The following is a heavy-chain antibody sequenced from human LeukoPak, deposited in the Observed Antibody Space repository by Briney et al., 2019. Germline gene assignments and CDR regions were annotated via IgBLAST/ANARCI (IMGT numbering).Heavy chain of an antibody. CDR3: ARIFSGGYCSGGSCYSRGYYYYYMDV. CDR2: INHSGST. J-gene: IGHJ6*03. D-gene: IGHD2-15*01. V-gene: IGHV4-34*01. CDR1: GGSFSGYY. Sequence: SETLSLTCAVYGGSFSGYYWSWIRQPPGKGLEWIGEINHSGSTNYNPSLKSRVTISVDTSKNQFSLKLRSVTAADTAVYYCARIFSGGYCSGGSCYSRGYYYYYMDVWGKGTTVTVSS.